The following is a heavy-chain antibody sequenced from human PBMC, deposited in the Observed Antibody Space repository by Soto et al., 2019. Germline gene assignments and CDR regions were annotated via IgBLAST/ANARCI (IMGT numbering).Heavy chain of an antibody. CDR3: ARENNYYDSSGYYGSYYYGMDV. CDR2: IIPIFGTA. J-gene: IGHJ6*02. Sequence: SVKVSCKASGGTFSSYAISWVRQAPGQGLEWMGGIIPIFGTANYAQKFQGRVTITADESTSTAYMELSSLRSEDTAVYYCARENNYYDSSGYYGSYYYGMDVWGQGTTVTVSS. CDR1: GGTFSSYA. D-gene: IGHD3-22*01. V-gene: IGHV1-69*13.